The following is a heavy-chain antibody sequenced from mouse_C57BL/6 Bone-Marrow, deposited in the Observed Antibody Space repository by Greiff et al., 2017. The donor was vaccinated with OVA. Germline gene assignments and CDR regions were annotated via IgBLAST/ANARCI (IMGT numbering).Heavy chain of an antibody. CDR3: ARKLRYAMDY. V-gene: IGHV2-2*01. CDR1: GFSLTSYG. CDR2: IWSGGST. Sequence: VKLMESGPGLVQPSQSLSITCTVSGFSLTSYGVHWVRQSPGKGLEWLGVIWSGGSTDYNAAFISRLSISKDNAKSQVFLKMNSLQADDTAVYYCARKLRYAMDYWGQGTSVTVSS. J-gene: IGHJ4*01.